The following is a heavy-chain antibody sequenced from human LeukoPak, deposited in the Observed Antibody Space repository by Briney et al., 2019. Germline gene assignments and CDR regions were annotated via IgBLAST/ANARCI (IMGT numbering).Heavy chain of an antibody. CDR1: GFTFSSYS. CDR2: ISSSSSYI. V-gene: IGHV3-21*04. Sequence: PGGSLRLSCAASGFTFSSYSMNWVRQAPGKGLEWVSSISSSSSYIYYADSVKGRFTISRDNAKNSLYLQMNSLRAEDTAVYYCAGNYYGSGSYYSEDRYWGQGTLVTVSS. CDR3: AGNYYGSGSYYSEDRY. J-gene: IGHJ4*02. D-gene: IGHD3-10*01.